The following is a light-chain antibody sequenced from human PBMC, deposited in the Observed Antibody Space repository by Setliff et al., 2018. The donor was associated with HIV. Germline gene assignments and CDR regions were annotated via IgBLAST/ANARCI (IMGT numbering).Light chain of an antibody. CDR1: SSDVGSYNF. V-gene: IGLV2-14*03. Sequence: QSALTQPASVSGSPGQSITISCSGTSSDVGSYNFVSWYQQHPGKAPQLIIYDVSQRPSGVSSRFSGSKSGNTASPTISGLQAEDQADYYCCSYTSSLTYVFGTGTKGTVL. CDR2: DVS. J-gene: IGLJ1*01. CDR3: CSYTSSLTYV.